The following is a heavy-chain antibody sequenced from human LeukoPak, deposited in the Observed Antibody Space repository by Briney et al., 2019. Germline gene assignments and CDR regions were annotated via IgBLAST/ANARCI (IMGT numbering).Heavy chain of an antibody. CDR1: GHTFTSYA. D-gene: IGHD6-19*01. CDR2: INAGNGNT. CDR3: ARIRVPIAVAGITDSFDY. J-gene: IGHJ4*02. Sequence: GASVTVSCKASGHTFTSYAMHWVRQAPGQRLEWMGWINAGNGNTKYSQKFQGRVTITRDTSASTAYMELSSLRSEDTAVYYCARIRVPIAVAGITDSFDYWGQGTLVTVSS. V-gene: IGHV1-3*01.